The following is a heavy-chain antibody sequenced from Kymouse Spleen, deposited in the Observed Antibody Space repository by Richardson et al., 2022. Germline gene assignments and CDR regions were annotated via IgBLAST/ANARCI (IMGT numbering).Heavy chain of an antibody. CDR2: IKSKTDGGTT. V-gene: IGHV3-15*01. CDR3: TTYYYGSGSQIFDY. CDR1: GFTFSNAW. D-gene: IGHD3-10*01. Sequence: EVQLVESGGGLVKPGGSLRLSCAASGFTFSNAWMSWVRQAPGKGLEWVGRIKSKTDGGTTDYAAPVKGRFTISRDDSKNTLYLQMNSLKTEDTAVYYCTTYYYGSGSQIFDYWGQGTLVTVSS. J-gene: IGHJ4*02.